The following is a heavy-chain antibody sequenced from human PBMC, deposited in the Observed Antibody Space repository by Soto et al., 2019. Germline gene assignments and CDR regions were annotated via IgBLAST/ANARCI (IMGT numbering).Heavy chain of an antibody. V-gene: IGHV3-9*01. Sequence: EVQLVESGGGLVQPGRSLRLSCAASGFTFDDYAMHWVRQAPGKGLEWVSGISWNSGSIGYADSVKGRFTISRDNAKNSLYLLMNSLRAEDTALYYCAKDHIVVVVTAAFDIWGQGTMVTVSS. CDR1: GFTFDDYA. J-gene: IGHJ3*02. D-gene: IGHD2-21*02. CDR2: ISWNSGSI. CDR3: AKDHIVVVVTAAFDI.